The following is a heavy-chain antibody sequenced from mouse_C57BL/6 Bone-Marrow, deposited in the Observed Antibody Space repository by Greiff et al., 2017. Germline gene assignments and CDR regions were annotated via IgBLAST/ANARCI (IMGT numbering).Heavy chain of an antibody. CDR2: ILPGSGST. CDR3: ARGAYYYGSIAWFAY. J-gene: IGHJ3*01. D-gene: IGHD1-1*01. Sequence: QVQLQQSGAELMKPGASVKLSCKATGYTFTGYWIEWVKQRPGHGLEWIGEILPGSGSTNYNEKFKGKATFTADTSSNTDYMQLSSLTHEDAAIYYCARGAYYYGSIAWFAYWGQGTLVTVSA. CDR1: GYTFTGYW. V-gene: IGHV1-9*01.